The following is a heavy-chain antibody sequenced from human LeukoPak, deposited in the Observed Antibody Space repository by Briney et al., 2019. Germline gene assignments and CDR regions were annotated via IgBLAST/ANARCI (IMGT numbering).Heavy chain of an antibody. D-gene: IGHD2-15*01. CDR2: ISAYNGNT. CDR3: VREGGCSGGSCYRFDP. J-gene: IGHJ5*02. CDR1: GYTFTSYG. V-gene: IGHV1-18*01. Sequence: ASVKVSCKASGYTFTSYGISWVRQAPGQGLEWMGWISAYNGNTNYAQKLQGRVTMTTDTSTSTVYMDLSSLKPEDTAVYYCVREGGCSGGSCYRFDPWGQGALVTVSS.